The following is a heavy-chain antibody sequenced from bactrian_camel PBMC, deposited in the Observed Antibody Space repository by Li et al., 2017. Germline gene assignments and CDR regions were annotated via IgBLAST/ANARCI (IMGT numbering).Heavy chain of an antibody. CDR1: GFTIGSAW. D-gene: IGHD1*01. Sequence: HVQLVESGGGSVQAGGSLRLSCDASGFTIGSAWMHWVRQAPGRGLEFVAYMLNSRSTTYYADSVKGRFSIAKDDSKNTMYLQMNDLKSDDTAVYYCAAYIDNYRGQGTQVTVS. CDR2: MLNSRSTT. V-gene: IGHV3S1*01. J-gene: IGHJ4*01. CDR3: AAYIDNY.